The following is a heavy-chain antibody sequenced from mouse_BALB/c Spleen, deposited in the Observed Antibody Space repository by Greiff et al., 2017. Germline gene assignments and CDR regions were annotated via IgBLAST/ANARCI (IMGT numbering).Heavy chain of an antibody. CDR2: INPSNGRT. J-gene: IGHJ3*01. CDR1: GYTFTSYW. D-gene: IGHD2-4*01. Sequence: QVQLQQPGADLVKPGASVKLSCKASGYTFTSYWMHWVKQRPGQGLEWIGEINPSNGRTNYTEKFKSKATLTVDKSSSTAYMQLSSLTSEDSAVYNCARYEYGAYWGQGTLVTVSA. CDR3: ARYEYGAY. V-gene: IGHV1S81*02.